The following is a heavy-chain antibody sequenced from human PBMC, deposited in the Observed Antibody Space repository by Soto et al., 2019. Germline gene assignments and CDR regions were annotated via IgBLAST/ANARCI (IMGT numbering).Heavy chain of an antibody. J-gene: IGHJ4*02. CDR3: AGTFVVVVSNVSYCFDY. V-gene: IGHV4-38-2*01. CDR1: GYAISSSNY. D-gene: IGHD2-15*01. Sequence: SSETLSLTCGVSGYAISSSNYWGWIRQSPGKGLEWMGDMYHDGFSYYNPSLKRRVTISVDKWKNQLSPNLRSVTAADTAVEYCAGTFVVVVSNVSYCFDYWGQGMLVTVSS. CDR2: MYHDGFS.